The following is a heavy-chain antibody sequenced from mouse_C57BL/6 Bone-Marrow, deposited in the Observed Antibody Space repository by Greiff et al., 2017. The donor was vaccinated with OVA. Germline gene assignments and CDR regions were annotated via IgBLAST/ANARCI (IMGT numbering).Heavy chain of an antibody. CDR2: ISSGSSTI. CDR3: ARRHFDY. J-gene: IGHJ2*01. CDR1: GFTFSDYG. Sequence: DVMLVESGGGLVKPGGSLKLSCAASGFTFSDYGMHWVRQAPEKGLEWVAYISSGSSTIYYADTVKGRFTISRDNAKNTLFRQMTSLRSEDTAMYYCARRHFDYWGQGTTPTVSS. V-gene: IGHV5-17*01.